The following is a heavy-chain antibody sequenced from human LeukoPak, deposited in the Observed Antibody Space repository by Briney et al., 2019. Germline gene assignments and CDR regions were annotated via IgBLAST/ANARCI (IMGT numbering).Heavy chain of an antibody. CDR1: GFTFDDYG. CDR3: VRGYYDSSDDDPVDI. CDR2: INWNGGST. V-gene: IGHV3-20*04. D-gene: IGHD3-22*01. J-gene: IGHJ3*02. Sequence: PGGSLRLSCAASGFTFDDYGMSWVRQAPGKGLEWVSGINWNGGSTGYADSVKGRFTISRDNAKNSLYLQMNSLRAEDTALYYCVRGYYDSSDDDPVDIWGQGTMVTVSS.